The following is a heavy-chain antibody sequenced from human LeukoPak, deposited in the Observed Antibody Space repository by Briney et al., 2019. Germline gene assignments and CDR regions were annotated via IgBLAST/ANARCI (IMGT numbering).Heavy chain of an antibody. CDR1: GDSVSSNSAA. CDR3: ARGYGYYFDY. J-gene: IGHJ4*02. Sequence: SQTLSLTCTISGDSVSSNSAAWNWIRQSPSRGLEWLGRTYYRSKWYTDYALSVKSRITINPDTSKNQFSLQLNSVTLEDTAVYYCARGYGYYFDYWGQGTLVTVSP. CDR2: TYYRSKWYT. V-gene: IGHV6-1*01. D-gene: IGHD5-18*01.